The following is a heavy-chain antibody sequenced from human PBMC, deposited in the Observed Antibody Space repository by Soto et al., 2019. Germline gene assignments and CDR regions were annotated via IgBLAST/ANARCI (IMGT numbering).Heavy chain of an antibody. Sequence: PGGSLSLSCAASGFTFSSYAMHWVRQAPGKGLEWVAVISYDGSNKYYADSVKGRFTISRDNSKNTLYLQMNSLRAEDTAVYYCARDPPVNYYDSSGYYHAFDIWGQGTMVTVSS. CDR3: ARDPPVNYYDSSGYYHAFDI. V-gene: IGHV3-30-3*01. J-gene: IGHJ3*02. CDR1: GFTFSSYA. CDR2: ISYDGSNK. D-gene: IGHD3-22*01.